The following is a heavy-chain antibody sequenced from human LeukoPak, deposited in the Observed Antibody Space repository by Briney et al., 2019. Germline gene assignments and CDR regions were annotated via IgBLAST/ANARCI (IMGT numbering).Heavy chain of an antibody. Sequence: ASVKVSCKASGGTFSSYAISWVRQAPGQGLEWMGGIIPIFGTANYAQKFQGRVTITADESTSTAYMELSSLRSEDTAVYYCARRFYCSSTSCSNWFDPWGQGTLVTVSS. V-gene: IGHV1-69*13. J-gene: IGHJ5*02. CDR2: IIPIFGTA. CDR1: GGTFSSYA. D-gene: IGHD2-2*01. CDR3: ARRFYCSSTSCSNWFDP.